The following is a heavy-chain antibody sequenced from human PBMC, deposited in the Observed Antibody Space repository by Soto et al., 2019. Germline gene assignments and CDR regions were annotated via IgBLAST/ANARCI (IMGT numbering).Heavy chain of an antibody. Sequence: SVKVSCKASGGTFSSYAISWVRQAPGQGLEWMGGIIPRQAPGQGLEWMGGIIPIFGTANYAQKFQGRVTITADESTSTAFMELSSLRSEDTAVYYCARPSRVLVPAASGHDAFDIWGQGTMVTVSS. CDR3: ARPSRVLVPAASGHDAFDI. CDR2: IIPIFGTA. CDR1: GGTFSSYA. J-gene: IGHJ3*02. V-gene: IGHV1-69*13. D-gene: IGHD2-2*01.